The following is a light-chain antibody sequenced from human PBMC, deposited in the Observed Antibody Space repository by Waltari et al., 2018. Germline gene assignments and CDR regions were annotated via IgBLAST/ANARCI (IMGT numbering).Light chain of an antibody. CDR2: KTS. Sequence: DIQMTQSPSTLSASVGDRVSITCRASQIISTWLAWYQQKPGRAPKLLIYKTSGLESGVPSRFSGSGSVPEFTLTISSLQPDDFATYYCQQYNDYPLTVGGGTKVENK. V-gene: IGKV1-5*03. CDR1: QIISTW. CDR3: QQYNDYPLT. J-gene: IGKJ4*01.